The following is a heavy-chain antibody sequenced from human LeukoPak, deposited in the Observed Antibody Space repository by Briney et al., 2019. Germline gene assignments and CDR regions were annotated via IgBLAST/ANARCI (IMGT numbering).Heavy chain of an antibody. CDR1: GYTFSGHW. CDR3: ARDMYDFLSAAYYFDY. J-gene: IGHJ4*02. CDR2: INPNTGGT. D-gene: IGHD3-3*01. Sequence: ASVKLSCNASGYTFSGHWMDCRPRAPGQGLKRMVWINPNTGGTNYAQKFQGGVTMTRDTSISTVYMELRRLRSDDTAVYYCARDMYDFLSAAYYFDYWGQGTLVTVSS. V-gene: IGHV1-2*02.